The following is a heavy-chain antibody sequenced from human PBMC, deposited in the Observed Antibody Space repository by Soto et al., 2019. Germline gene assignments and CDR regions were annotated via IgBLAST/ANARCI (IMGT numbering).Heavy chain of an antibody. V-gene: IGHV1-69*01. J-gene: IGHJ6*02. CDR1: GVTFSKFI. D-gene: IGHD6-19*01. CDR3: AKVRYSSPMGYYYGMDV. CDR2: IIPIFGTA. Sequence: QVQLEQSGGEVKKPGSSVKVSCKASGVTFSKFIMTWVRQAPGLGLEWVGGIIPIFGTANYAQKFQGRVMITADESTSTSYMEVNNLRSEDTAVYYCAKVRYSSPMGYYYGMDVWGQGTTLTVSS.